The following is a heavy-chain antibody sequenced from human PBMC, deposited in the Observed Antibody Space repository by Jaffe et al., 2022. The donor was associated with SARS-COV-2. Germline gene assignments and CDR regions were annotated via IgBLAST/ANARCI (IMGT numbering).Heavy chain of an antibody. Sequence: QVQLQQWGAGLLKPSETLSLTCAVYGGSFSGYYWSWIRQPPGKGLEWIGEINHSGSTNYNPSLKSRVTISVDTSKNQFSLKLSSVTAADTAVYYCARGQIPYDSSGYYVYFDYWGQGTLVTVSS. CDR2: INHSGST. D-gene: IGHD3-22*01. CDR3: ARGQIPYDSSGYYVYFDY. J-gene: IGHJ4*02. V-gene: IGHV4-34*01. CDR1: GGSFSGYY.